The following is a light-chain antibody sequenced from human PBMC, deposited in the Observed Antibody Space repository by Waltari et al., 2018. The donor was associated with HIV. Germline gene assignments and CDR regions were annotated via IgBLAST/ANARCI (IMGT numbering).Light chain of an antibody. CDR1: QSISNW. CDR2: KAS. CDR3: QQYNSYWT. V-gene: IGKV1-5*03. J-gene: IGKJ1*01. Sequence: DIQMNQSPSTLSASVGHRVNITCRASQSISNWLTWYQQKPGKAPNLLIYKASSLQSVAPSRFGVSGYGTEVTLTICSLQPDDFATYYCQQYNSYWTYGQGTKVEIK.